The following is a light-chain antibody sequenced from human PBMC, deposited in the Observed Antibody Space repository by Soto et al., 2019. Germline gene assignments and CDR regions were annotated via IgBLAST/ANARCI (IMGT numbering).Light chain of an antibody. CDR2: EVT. Sequence: QSALTQPASVSGSPGQTISISCIGTSSDIGGHNSVSWYQQHTGKAPKLIIFEVTKRPSGISDRFSGSKSANTASLTISGLQADDEAAYYCASNTPTWVFGGGTKQTV. J-gene: IGLJ3*02. CDR3: ASNTPTWV. V-gene: IGLV2-14*01. CDR1: SSDIGGHNS.